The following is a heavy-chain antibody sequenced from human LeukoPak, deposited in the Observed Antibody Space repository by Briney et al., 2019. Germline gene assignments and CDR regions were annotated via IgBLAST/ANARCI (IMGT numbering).Heavy chain of an antibody. CDR3: ARGEWIQPLVFDY. V-gene: IGHV3-23*01. CDR1: GFTFSSYA. CDR2: ISGSGGST. Sequence: GGSLRLSCAASGFTFSSYAMSWVRQAPGKGLEWVSAISGSGGSTYYADSVKGRFTISRDNSKNTLYLQMNSLRAEDTAVYYCARGEWIQPLVFDYWGQGTLVTVSS. J-gene: IGHJ4*02. D-gene: IGHD5-18*01.